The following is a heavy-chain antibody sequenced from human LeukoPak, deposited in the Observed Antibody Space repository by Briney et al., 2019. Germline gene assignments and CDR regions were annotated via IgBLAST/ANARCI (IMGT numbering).Heavy chain of an antibody. CDR1: GFTFSSYA. J-gene: IGHJ4*02. CDR3: ASRLHGYSLDY. D-gene: IGHD3-22*01. Sequence: GGSLRLSCAASGFTFSSYAMHWVRQAPGKGLEWVAVISYDGSNKYYADSVKGRFTISRDNSKNTLYLQMNSLRAEDTAVYYCASRLHGYSLDYWGQGTLVTVSS. V-gene: IGHV3-30*01. CDR2: ISYDGSNK.